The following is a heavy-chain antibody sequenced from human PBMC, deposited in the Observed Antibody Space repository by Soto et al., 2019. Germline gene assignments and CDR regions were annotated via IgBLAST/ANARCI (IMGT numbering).Heavy chain of an antibody. CDR2: ISSGGGNT. D-gene: IGHD3-9*01. J-gene: IGHJ4*02. CDR1: GFTFSNYG. Sequence: EVQLLESGGGLVQPGGSLRLSCEGSGFTFSNYGMAWVRQAPGKGLEWVSTISSGGGNTHYADSVRGRFTISRDNSKNTLYRQVNSLRVEDTAVYYCARDNGPPETGQHFDYWGQGTQVTVSS. CDR3: ARDNGPPETGQHFDY. V-gene: IGHV3-23*01.